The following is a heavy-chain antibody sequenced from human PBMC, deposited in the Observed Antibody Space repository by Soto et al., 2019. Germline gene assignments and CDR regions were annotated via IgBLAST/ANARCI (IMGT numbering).Heavy chain of an antibody. CDR3: ARDSTTWFPYYGIDV. J-gene: IGHJ6*02. D-gene: IGHD6-13*01. V-gene: IGHV4-59*01. CDR2: ISDSGRT. CDR1: GGSLDYYC. Sequence: PSETLSLTCTVSGGSLDYYCWTWVRQPPGNGLEWIGDISDSGRTKYNPSLRSRVTISVDTSKNQFSLTLNSVTAADTAVYYCARDSTTWFPYYGIDVWGQGTTVTSP.